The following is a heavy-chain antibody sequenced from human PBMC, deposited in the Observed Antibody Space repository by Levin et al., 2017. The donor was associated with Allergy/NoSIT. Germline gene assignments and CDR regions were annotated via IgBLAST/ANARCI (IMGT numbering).Heavy chain of an antibody. Sequence: GESLKISCAASGFTFSSYAMSWVRQAPGKGLEWVSVIKGSDGSTYYADSVKGRFTISRDNSKNTLYLEMNSLRAEDTAIYYCAKSPAIAVAGEIFDYWGQGALVTVSS. CDR3: AKSPAIAVAGEIFDY. V-gene: IGHV3-23*01. D-gene: IGHD6-19*01. CDR1: GFTFSSYA. CDR2: IKGSDGST. J-gene: IGHJ4*02.